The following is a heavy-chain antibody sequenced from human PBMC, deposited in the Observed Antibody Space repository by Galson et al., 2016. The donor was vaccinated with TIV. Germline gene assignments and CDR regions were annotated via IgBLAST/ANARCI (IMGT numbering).Heavy chain of an antibody. CDR2: ISHSGYA. D-gene: IGHD3-9*01. V-gene: IGHV4-34*01. Sequence: LSLTCAVSGGSLSGYFWTWIRQAPGKGLEWIGEISHSGYARHNPSLESRVTLSIDTSKSQFSLQLGSVTAADTAVYYCAREFYDVLTGPINFYYGMDIWGQGTTVTVS. J-gene: IGHJ6*02. CDR3: AREFYDVLTGPINFYYGMDI. CDR1: GGSLSGYF.